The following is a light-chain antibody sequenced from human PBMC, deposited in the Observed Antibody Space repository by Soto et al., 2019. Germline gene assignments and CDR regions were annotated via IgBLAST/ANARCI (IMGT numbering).Light chain of an antibody. CDR1: QSISSY. J-gene: IGKJ4*01. V-gene: IGKV1-39*01. CDR3: QQSYSTPPT. CDR2: AAS. Sequence: DIQVTQSPSSLSASVGDRVTITCRASQSISSYLNWYQQKPGKAPKVLIYAASSLQSGVPSRFSGSGSGTDFTLTISSLQPEDFATYYCQQSYSTPPTFGGGT.